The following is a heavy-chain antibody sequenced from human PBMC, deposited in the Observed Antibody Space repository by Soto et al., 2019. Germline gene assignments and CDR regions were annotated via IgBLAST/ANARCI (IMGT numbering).Heavy chain of an antibody. V-gene: IGHV1-18*01. D-gene: IGHD6-13*01. CDR1: AYTFTSYG. J-gene: IGHJ5*02. CDR3: ARDEAAHTFDP. Sequence: QVQLVQSGAEVKKPGASVKVSCKASAYTFTSYGISWVRQAPGQGLEWMGWISPYNGNTNYAQKLQGRGTMTTHTSTSTGYMELRSLRSDDPAVYYCARDEAAHTFDPWGQGILVTVSS. CDR2: ISPYNGNT.